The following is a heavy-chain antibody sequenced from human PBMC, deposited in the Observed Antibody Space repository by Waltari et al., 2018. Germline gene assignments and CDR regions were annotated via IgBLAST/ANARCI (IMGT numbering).Heavy chain of an antibody. CDR2: ISYDGSNK. CDR1: GFTFSSYA. CDR3: QRIAVAGTPGDY. Sequence: QVQLVESGGGVVQPGRSLRLSCAASGFTFSSYAMHWVRQAPGKGLEWVAVISYDGSNKYYADSVKGRFTISRDNSKNTLYLQMNSLRAEDTAVYYCQRIAVAGTPGDYWGQGTLVIVSS. D-gene: IGHD6-19*01. J-gene: IGHJ4*02. V-gene: IGHV3-30-3*01.